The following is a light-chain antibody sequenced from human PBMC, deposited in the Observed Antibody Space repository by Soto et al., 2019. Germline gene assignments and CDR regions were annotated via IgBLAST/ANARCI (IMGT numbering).Light chain of an antibody. Sequence: EMVMTQSPATLSVSPGERVTLSCMASESDHSTLAWYQQKPGQSTSLLIYYAFTRFTGVPGRFSGSGSGTEFTLTISSLQSEDFGVYYCQHYSNWPPTFGPGTKVEIK. V-gene: IGKV3-15*01. J-gene: IGKJ3*01. CDR2: YAF. CDR3: QHYSNWPPT. CDR1: ESDHST.